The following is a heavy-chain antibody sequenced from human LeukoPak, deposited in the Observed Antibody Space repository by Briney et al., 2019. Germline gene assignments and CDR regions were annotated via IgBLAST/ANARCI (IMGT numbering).Heavy chain of an antibody. CDR3: ARASGNPPDF. J-gene: IGHJ4*02. CDR1: GFTFSSYS. D-gene: IGHD1-26*01. CDR2: ISSSSSYI. V-gene: IGHV3-21*01. Sequence: GGSLRLSCAASGFTFSSYSMNWVRQAPGKGLEWVSSISSSSSYIYYADSVKGRFTISRNNAKNSLYLQMNSLRAEDTAVYYCARASGNPPDFWGQGTLGTVSS.